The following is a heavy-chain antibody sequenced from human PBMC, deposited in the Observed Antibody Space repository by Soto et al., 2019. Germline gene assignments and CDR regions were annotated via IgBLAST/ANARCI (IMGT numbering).Heavy chain of an antibody. J-gene: IGHJ4*02. CDR1: GFTFSTYG. CDR3: ARDSCTNGVCYIVDY. Sequence: GGSLRLSCAASGFTFSTYGMHWVRQAPGKGLEWVAVIWYDGNSKYYADSVKGRFTISRDNSKNTLYLQMNSLRAEDTAVYYCARDSCTNGVCYIVDYWGQGTLVTVSS. D-gene: IGHD2-8*01. V-gene: IGHV3-33*01. CDR2: IWYDGNSK.